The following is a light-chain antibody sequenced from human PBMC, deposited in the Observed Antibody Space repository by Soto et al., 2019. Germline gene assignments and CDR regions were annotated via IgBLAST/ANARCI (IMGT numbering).Light chain of an antibody. CDR3: CSYGGYDNYV. CDR2: DVS. CDR1: STDVGGYNY. Sequence: QSALTQPRSVSGSPGQSVTISCTGTSTDVGGYNYVSWYQQHPGKAPKVMIYDVSKRPSGVPDRFSGSKSGNTASLTISGLQAEDEADYYCCSYGGYDNYVFGTGTKLTVL. V-gene: IGLV2-11*01. J-gene: IGLJ1*01.